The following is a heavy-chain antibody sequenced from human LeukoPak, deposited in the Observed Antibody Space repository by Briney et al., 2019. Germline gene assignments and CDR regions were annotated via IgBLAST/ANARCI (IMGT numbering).Heavy chain of an antibody. Sequence: AASVKVSCKASGYTFTGYYMHWVRQAPGQGLEWMGWINPNTGVTNYAQKFQGRVTLTRDTSIITAYMELTRLRSDDAAVYYCARDRTTVTTGYYGMDVWGQGTTVTVSS. CDR1: GYTFTGYY. D-gene: IGHD4-17*01. J-gene: IGHJ6*02. V-gene: IGHV1-2*02. CDR2: INPNTGVT. CDR3: ARDRTTVTTGYYGMDV.